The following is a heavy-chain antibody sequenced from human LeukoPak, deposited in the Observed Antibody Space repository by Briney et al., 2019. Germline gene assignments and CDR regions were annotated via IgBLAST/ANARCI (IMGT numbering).Heavy chain of an antibody. Sequence: SETLSLTCTVSGYSISSGYYWGWIRQPPGKGLEWIGSIYHSGSTNYNPSLKSRVTISVDTSKNQFSLKLSSVTAADTAVYFCARDRGSGWYGLVDYWGQGTLVTVSS. CDR3: ARDRGSGWYGLVDY. D-gene: IGHD6-19*01. CDR1: GYSISSGYY. V-gene: IGHV4-38-2*02. J-gene: IGHJ4*02. CDR2: IYHSGST.